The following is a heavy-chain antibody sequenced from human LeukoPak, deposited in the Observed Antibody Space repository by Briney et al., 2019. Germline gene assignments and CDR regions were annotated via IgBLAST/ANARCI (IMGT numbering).Heavy chain of an antibody. CDR2: INHSGST. J-gene: IGHJ6*03. D-gene: IGHD4-17*01. CDR1: GGSFSGYY. V-gene: IGHV4-34*01. CDR3: ASLTPYGKYYYYYYMDV. Sequence: SETLSLTCAVYGGSFSGYYWRWLRHPPGKGREWIGEINHSGSTNYNPSLKSRVTISVDTSKNQFSLKLSSVTAADTAVYYCASLTPYGKYYYYYYMDVWGRGTTVTVSS.